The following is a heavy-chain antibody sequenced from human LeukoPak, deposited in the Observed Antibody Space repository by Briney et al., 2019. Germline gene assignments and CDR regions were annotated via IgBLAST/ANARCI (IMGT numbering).Heavy chain of an antibody. CDR3: ARDLMTTVTTGRAFDI. CDR2: IIPILGIA. Sequence: SVKVSCNASGYTFTGYYMHWVRQAPGQGLEWMGRIIPILGIANYAQKFQGRVTITADKSTSTAYMELSSLRSEDTAVYYCARDLMTTVTTGRAFDIWGQGTMVTVSS. V-gene: IGHV1-69*04. J-gene: IGHJ3*02. D-gene: IGHD4-17*01. CDR1: GYTFTGYY.